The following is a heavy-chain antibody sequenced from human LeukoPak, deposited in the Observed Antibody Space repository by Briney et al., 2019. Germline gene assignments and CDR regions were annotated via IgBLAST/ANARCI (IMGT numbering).Heavy chain of an antibody. D-gene: IGHD3-22*01. Sequence: GGSLRLSCAASGFTFSSYAMSWVRQAPGKGLEWVSAISGSGGSTYYADSVKGRFTISRDNSKNTLYLQMNSLRAEDTAVYYCARFLYYYDSSGYYFDYWGQGTLVTVSS. J-gene: IGHJ4*02. CDR2: ISGSGGST. V-gene: IGHV3-23*01. CDR3: ARFLYYYDSSGYYFDY. CDR1: GFTFSSYA.